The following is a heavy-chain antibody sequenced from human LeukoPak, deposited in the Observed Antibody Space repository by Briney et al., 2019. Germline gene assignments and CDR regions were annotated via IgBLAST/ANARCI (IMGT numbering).Heavy chain of an antibody. CDR1: GYTFISYY. V-gene: IGHV1-46*01. CDR3: ARDLGGSSSYVWLDP. J-gene: IGHJ5*02. D-gene: IGHD6-6*01. CDR2: INPSSGFK. Sequence: GASVKVSCKASGYTFISYYMHWVRQAPGQGLEWMGIINPSSGFKHNAQKFQDRFTMTRDTSTSTVYMELSSLTSEDTAVYYCARDLGGSSSYVWLDPWGQGTLVTVSS.